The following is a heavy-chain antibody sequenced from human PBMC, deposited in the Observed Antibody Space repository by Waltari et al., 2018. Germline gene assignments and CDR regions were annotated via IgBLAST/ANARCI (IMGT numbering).Heavy chain of an antibody. J-gene: IGHJ3*01. CDR1: GFIFSIYS. Sequence: QVQLVESGGGVVQPEGSLRLSCAASGFIFSIYSMQWVRQSPGKGLGWVAVISRVGNKQKYGYSVKGRFSISRDNEKKTLYLQMNGLSPDDTAVYYCARDDYYDRRGVLDVWGQGTKVSVSS. CDR2: ISRVGNKQ. D-gene: IGHD3-16*01. V-gene: IGHV3-30*14. CDR3: ARDDYYDRRGVLDV.